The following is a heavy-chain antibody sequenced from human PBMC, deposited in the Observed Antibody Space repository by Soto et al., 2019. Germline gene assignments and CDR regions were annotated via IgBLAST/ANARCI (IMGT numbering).Heavy chain of an antibody. CDR1: GFTFSSYG. D-gene: IGHD6-19*01. J-gene: IGHJ5*02. Sequence: GGSLRLSCAASGFTFSSYGMHWVRQAPGKGLEWVAVISYDGSNKYYADSVKGRFTISRDNSKNTLYLQMNSLRAEDTAVYYCAKDRVVAGREGNWFDPWGQGTLVTVSS. CDR3: AKDRVVAGREGNWFDP. CDR2: ISYDGSNK. V-gene: IGHV3-30*18.